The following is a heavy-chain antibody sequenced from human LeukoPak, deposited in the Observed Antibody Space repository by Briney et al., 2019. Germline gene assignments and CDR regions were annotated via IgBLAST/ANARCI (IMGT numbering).Heavy chain of an antibody. V-gene: IGHV4-34*01. CDR1: GGSFSGYY. CDR2: INRSGST. CDR3: ARGRGYSPLLRFLEWQPYYYFDY. Sequence: PSETLSLTCAVYGGSFSGYYWSWIRQPPGKGLEWIGEINRSGSTNYNPSLKSRVTISVDTSKNQFSLKLSSVTAADTAVYYCARGRGYSPLLRFLEWQPYYYFDYWGQGTLVTVSS. J-gene: IGHJ4*02. D-gene: IGHD3-3*01.